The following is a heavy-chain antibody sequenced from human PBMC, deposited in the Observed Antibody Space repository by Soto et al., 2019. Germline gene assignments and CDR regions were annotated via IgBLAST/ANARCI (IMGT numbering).Heavy chain of an antibody. J-gene: IGHJ4*02. CDR1: GYTFTNYD. V-gene: IGHV1-18*01. D-gene: IGHD2-2*01. CDR3: AIYHLELFRFDY. Sequence: ASVKVSCKASGYTFTNYDINWVRQAPGQGLEWMGWISAYNGDTNYAQKLQGRVTMTTDTSTSTAYMELRSLRSDDTAMYFCAIYHLELFRFDYWGQGTLVTVSS. CDR2: ISAYNGDT.